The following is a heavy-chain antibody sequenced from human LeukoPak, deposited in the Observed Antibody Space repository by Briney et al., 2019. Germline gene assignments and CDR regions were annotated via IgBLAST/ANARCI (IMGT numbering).Heavy chain of an antibody. CDR2: IIPIFGTA. Sequence: ASVKVSCQAYGGTFSSYAISWVRQAPGQGLEWMGGIIPIFGTANYAQKFQGRVTIPADESTSTAYMELSSLRSEDTAVYYCARLYCGGDCYSNAFDIWGQGTMVTVSS. CDR3: ARLYCGGDCYSNAFDI. V-gene: IGHV1-69*13. CDR1: GGTFSSYA. J-gene: IGHJ3*02. D-gene: IGHD2-21*02.